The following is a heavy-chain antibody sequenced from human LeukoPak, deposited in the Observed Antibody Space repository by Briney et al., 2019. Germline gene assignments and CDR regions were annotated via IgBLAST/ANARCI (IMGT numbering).Heavy chain of an antibody. CDR3: AREVTASSFDI. CDR1: GFSYSDYW. Sequence: GGSLRLSCAASGFSYSDYWMSWVRQAPGRGLEWVGNINQDGSQNSSVDSVKGRFTISRDNAKNSLYLQMNSLGAEDTALYYCAREVTASSFDILGQGTMVTVSS. J-gene: IGHJ3*02. V-gene: IGHV3-7*01. D-gene: IGHD2-21*02. CDR2: INQDGSQN.